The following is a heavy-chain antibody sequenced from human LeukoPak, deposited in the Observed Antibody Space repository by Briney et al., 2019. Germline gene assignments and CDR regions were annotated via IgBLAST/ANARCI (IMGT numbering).Heavy chain of an antibody. V-gene: IGHV4-39*01. CDR2: IHYRGST. CDR3: ARLAAAKSNVLLWFGELFFDY. CDR1: GGSISSYY. J-gene: IGHJ4*02. Sequence: KTSETLPLTCTVSGGSISSYYWSWIRQPPGKGLEWIGSIHYRGSTYYNAPLKSRVTISVDTSKNQFSLKLSSVTAADTAVYYCARLAAAKSNVLLWFGELFFDYWGQGTLVTVSS. D-gene: IGHD3-10*01.